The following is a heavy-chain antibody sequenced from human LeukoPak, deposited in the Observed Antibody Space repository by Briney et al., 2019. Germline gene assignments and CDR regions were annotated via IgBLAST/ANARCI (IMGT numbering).Heavy chain of an antibody. CDR1: GFPFSSYW. V-gene: IGHV3-7*04. CDR2: IKQDGSKK. CDR3: TRVGYIDEGIDY. Sequence: GGPLRLSCVAPGFPFSSYWMTWVRQAPGKGLEWVANIKQDGSKKSYVDSVKGRFTISRDNAKNSLYLQMNSLRAEDTAIYYCTRVGYIDEGIDYWGQGTLVTVSS. J-gene: IGHJ4*02. D-gene: IGHD5-24*01.